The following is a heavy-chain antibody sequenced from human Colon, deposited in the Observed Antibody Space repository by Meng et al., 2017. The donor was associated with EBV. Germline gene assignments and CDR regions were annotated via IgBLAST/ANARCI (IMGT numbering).Heavy chain of an antibody. D-gene: IGHD2-2*01. CDR2: IYRGGGT. CDR1: GRLRSSIDW. V-gene: IGHV4-4*02. CDR3: VRVRVIPAAVGFDY. J-gene: IGHJ4*02. Sequence: QLQEAGPGLVDTSAPPLLTFGVPGRLRSSIDWWSWARQPPGKGLEWIGEIYRGGGTNYNPSFKSRVTISVDTSNNHFSLKLSYVTAADTAVYYCVRVRVIPAAVGFDYWGQGTLVTVSS.